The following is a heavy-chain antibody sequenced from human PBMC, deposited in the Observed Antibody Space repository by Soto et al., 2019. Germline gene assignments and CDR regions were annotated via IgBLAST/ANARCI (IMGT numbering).Heavy chain of an antibody. Sequence: TGGSLRLSCAASGFTFSSYAMSWVRQAPGKGLEWVSAISAGAVATNYADSVKGRFTISRDNSKNTLYLQMNSLRAEDTAVYYCAKGRESSGSYRPFDYWGQGALVTVYS. D-gene: IGHD3-22*01. CDR2: ISAGAVAT. J-gene: IGHJ4*02. V-gene: IGHV3-23*01. CDR3: AKGRESSGSYRPFDY. CDR1: GFTFSSYA.